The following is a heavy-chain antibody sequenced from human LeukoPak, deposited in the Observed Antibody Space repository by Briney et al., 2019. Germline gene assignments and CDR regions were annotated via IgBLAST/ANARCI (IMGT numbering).Heavy chain of an antibody. D-gene: IGHD2-2*01. J-gene: IGHJ6*03. CDR3: ARYGGYCSSTSCYDDGYYYYMDV. V-gene: IGHV4-61*02. CDR1: DGSISSSSYY. Sequence: SETLSLTCTVSDGSISSSSYYWSWIRQPAGKGLEWIGRIYTSGSTNYNPSLKSRVTMSVDTSKNQFSLKLSSVTAADTAVYYCARYGGYCSSTSCYDDGYYYYMDVWGKGTTVTVSS. CDR2: IYTSGST.